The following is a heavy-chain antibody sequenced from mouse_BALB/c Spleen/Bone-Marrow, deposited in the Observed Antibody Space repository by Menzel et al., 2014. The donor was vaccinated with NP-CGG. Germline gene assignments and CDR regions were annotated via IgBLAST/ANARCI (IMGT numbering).Heavy chain of an antibody. CDR3: AREADGYYVGAMDY. D-gene: IGHD2-3*01. Sequence: EVQLQQSGPELGKPGASVKMSCKASGYIFSSYVIHWVKQKPGQGLEWIGYINPYNDGTKYNEKFKGKATLTSDKSSSTAYIDLSSLTSEDSAVYYCAREADGYYVGAMDYWGQGTSVTVSS. J-gene: IGHJ4*01. CDR2: INPYNDGT. CDR1: GYIFSSYV. V-gene: IGHV1-14*01.